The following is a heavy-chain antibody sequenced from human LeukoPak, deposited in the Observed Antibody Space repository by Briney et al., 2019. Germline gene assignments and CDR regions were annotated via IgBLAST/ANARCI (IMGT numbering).Heavy chain of an antibody. CDR3: ARDFGGTRGMDV. V-gene: IGHV3-21*01. CDR1: GLTVTINH. Sequence: GGSLRLSCAASGLTVTINHMSWVRQAPGKGLEWVSSIASKSSYIYYADSVKGRFTTSRDNAKNSLYLQMTNLRAEDTAVYYCARDFGGTRGMDVWGQGTTVSVSS. CDR2: IASKSSYI. J-gene: IGHJ6*02. D-gene: IGHD3-16*01.